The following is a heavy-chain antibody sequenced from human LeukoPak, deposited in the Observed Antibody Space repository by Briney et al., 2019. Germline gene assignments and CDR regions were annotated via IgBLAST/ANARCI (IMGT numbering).Heavy chain of an antibody. CDR1: GGSFSGYY. V-gene: IGHV4-34*01. Sequence: PSETLSLTCAAYGGSFSGYYWSWIRQPPGKGLEWIGEINHSGSTNYNPSLKSRVTISVDTSKNQFSLKLSSVTAADTAVYYCARDYQRSSGYSYFFDYWGQGTLVTVSS. J-gene: IGHJ4*02. CDR3: ARDYQRSSGYSYFFDY. CDR2: INHSGST. D-gene: IGHD3-22*01.